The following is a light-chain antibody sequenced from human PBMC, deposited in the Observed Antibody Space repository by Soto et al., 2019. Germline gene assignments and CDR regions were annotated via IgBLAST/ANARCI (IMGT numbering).Light chain of an antibody. J-gene: IGLJ1*01. CDR2: DVN. Sequence: QSALTQPRSVSGSPGRSVTISCTGTSSDVGGYNYVSWYQQHPGKAPKLLIYDVNKRPAGVPDRFSGSKSGNTDSLTISGLQADDEADYYCCSYAGSYTYVFATGTKVTVL. V-gene: IGLV2-11*01. CDR3: CSYAGSYTYV. CDR1: SSDVGGYNY.